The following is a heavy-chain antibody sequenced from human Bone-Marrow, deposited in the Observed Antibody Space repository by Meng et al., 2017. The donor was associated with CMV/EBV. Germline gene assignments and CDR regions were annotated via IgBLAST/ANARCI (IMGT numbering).Heavy chain of an antibody. CDR2: IYYSGST. J-gene: IGHJ6*02. Sequence: EILSLTCTVSGGSISSSSYYWGWIRQPPGKGLEWIGSIYYSGSTYYNPSLKSRVTISVDTSKNQFSLKLSSVTAADTAVYYCARIVGATLYYYYGMDVWRQGTTVTVSS. D-gene: IGHD1-26*01. CDR3: ARIVGATLYYYYGMDV. CDR1: GGSISSSSYY. V-gene: IGHV4-39*07.